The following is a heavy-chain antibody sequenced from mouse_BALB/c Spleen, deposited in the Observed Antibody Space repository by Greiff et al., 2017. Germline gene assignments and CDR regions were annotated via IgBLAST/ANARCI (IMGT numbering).Heavy chain of an antibody. CDR1: GYSITSDYA. Sequence: EVHLVESGPGLVKPSQSLSLTCTVTGYSITSDYAWNWIRQFPGNKLEWMGYISYSGSTSYNPSLKSRISITRDTSKNQFFLQLNSVTTEDTATYYCATLTRYYFDYWGQGTTLTVSS. CDR3: ATLTRYYFDY. J-gene: IGHJ2*01. CDR2: ISYSGST. V-gene: IGHV3-2*02.